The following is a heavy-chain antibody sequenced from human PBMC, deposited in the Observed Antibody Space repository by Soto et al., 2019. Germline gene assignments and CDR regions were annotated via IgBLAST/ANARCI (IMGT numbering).Heavy chain of an antibody. CDR1: GFNFPAYA. V-gene: IGHV3-23*01. CDR2: LVGSGADK. Sequence: EVQLLESGGGLVQPGGSLRLSCAASGFNFPAYAMNWVRQAPGKGLQWVSGLVGSGADKNYADSVRGRFTVSRDNSRNTLYLQMNSLRDEDTAVYYCAKDLIVNNGVWEPFDMWGRGTKVTVSS. CDR3: AKDLIVNNGVWEPFDM. D-gene: IGHD2-8*01. J-gene: IGHJ3*02.